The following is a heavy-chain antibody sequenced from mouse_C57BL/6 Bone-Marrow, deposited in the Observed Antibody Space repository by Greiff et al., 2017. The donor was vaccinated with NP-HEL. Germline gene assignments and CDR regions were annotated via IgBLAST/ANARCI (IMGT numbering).Heavy chain of an antibody. D-gene: IGHD1-1*01. J-gene: IGHJ2*01. V-gene: IGHV1-26*01. CDR2: INPNNGGT. CDR3: ARDITTVVATQRFFDY. CDR1: GYTFTDYY. Sequence: EVQLQQSGPELVKPGASVKISCKASGYTFTDYYMNWVKQSHGKSLEWIGDINPNNGGTSYNQKFKGKATLTVDKSSSTAYMELRSLTSEDSAVYYCARDITTVVATQRFFDYWGQGTTLTVSS.